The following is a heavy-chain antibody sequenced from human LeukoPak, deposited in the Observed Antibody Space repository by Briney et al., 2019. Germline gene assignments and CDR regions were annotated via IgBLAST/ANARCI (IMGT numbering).Heavy chain of an antibody. V-gene: IGHV3-30*02. D-gene: IGHD3-22*01. CDR1: GFTFSSYG. CDR3: AKEGREFYYDSSGYGYYFDY. Sequence: GGSLRLSCAASGFTFSSYGMHWVRQAPGKGLEWVAFIRYDGSNKYYADSVKGRFTISRDNSKNTLYLQMNSLRAEDTAVYYCAKEGREFYYDSSGYGYYFDYWGQGTLVTVSS. CDR2: IRYDGSNK. J-gene: IGHJ4*02.